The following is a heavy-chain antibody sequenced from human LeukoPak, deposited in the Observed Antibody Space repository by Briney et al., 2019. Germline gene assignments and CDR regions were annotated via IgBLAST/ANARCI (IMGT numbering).Heavy chain of an antibody. D-gene: IGHD5-12*01. Sequence: ASVKVSCKASGYTFTSYDINWVRQAAGQGLEWMGWTNPNSGNAAYAQKFQGRVTMTSNTSRTTAYMELSSVRSEDTAVYYCARGHSSAYDSCDTWGQGTLVTVSS. CDR1: GYTFTSYD. V-gene: IGHV1-8*01. J-gene: IGHJ5*02. CDR3: ARGHSSAYDSCDT. CDR2: TNPNSGNA.